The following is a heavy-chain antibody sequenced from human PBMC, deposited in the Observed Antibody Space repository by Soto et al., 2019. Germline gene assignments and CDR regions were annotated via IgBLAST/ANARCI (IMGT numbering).Heavy chain of an antibody. CDR2: IHYSGIA. CDR3: ARGNWNFDS. CDR1: GGSVSSGGYY. Sequence: QLQLQESGPGLVKPSETLSLICNVSGGSVSSGGYYRAWLRQPPGKGLEWIARIHYSGIAYYNPSLKSKLLISIDTSKNQFSLNLNSVTAADTAVYYCARGNWNFDSWGQGTLVTVSS. D-gene: IGHD3-3*01. V-gene: IGHV4-39*01. J-gene: IGHJ4*02.